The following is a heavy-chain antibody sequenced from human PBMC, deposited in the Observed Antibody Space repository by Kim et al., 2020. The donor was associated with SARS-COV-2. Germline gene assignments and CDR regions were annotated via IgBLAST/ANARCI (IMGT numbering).Heavy chain of an antibody. CDR2: IYRDGST. CDR1: GFTLSSCA. CDR3: GKRGTVSSWNPTQD. D-gene: IGHD1-1*01. Sequence: GGSLRLSCAVSGFTLSSCAMSWVRQAPGKGLEWVSAIYRDGSTHYADSVKGRSTISRDISTNTLFLQMNSLRVGDTAIYYCGKRGTVSSWNPTQDWGQGTLVTVSS. J-gene: IGHJ4*02. V-gene: IGHV3-23*05.